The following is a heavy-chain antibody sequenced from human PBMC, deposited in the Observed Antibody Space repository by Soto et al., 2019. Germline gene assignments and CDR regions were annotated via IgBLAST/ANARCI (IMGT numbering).Heavy chain of an antibody. Sequence: QVHLVESGGGVVQPGRSLRLSCSASGFTFSSYAMNWVRQAPGKGLQWVALISYDGSNTYYADSVKGRFTISRDSSKNTLYLQMNSLRDADTAVYYCGRCSSTSCHLGSDYWGQGTLVTVSS. CDR2: ISYDGSNT. V-gene: IGHV3-30-3*01. D-gene: IGHD2-2*01. CDR3: GRCSSTSCHLGSDY. J-gene: IGHJ4*02. CDR1: GFTFSSYA.